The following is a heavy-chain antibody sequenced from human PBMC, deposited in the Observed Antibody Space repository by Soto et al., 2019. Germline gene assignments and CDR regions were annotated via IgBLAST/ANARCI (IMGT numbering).Heavy chain of an antibody. D-gene: IGHD5-18*01. J-gene: IGHJ4*02. CDR3: ARDKRQLWSKRLVDY. CDR1: GFTFSSYW. CDR2: IKQDGSEK. Sequence: GGSLRLSCAASGFTFSSYWMSWVRQAPGKGLEWVANIKQDGSEKYYVDSVKGRFTISRDNAKNSLYLQMNSLRAEDTAVYYCARDKRQLWSKRLVDYWGQGTLVTVSS. V-gene: IGHV3-7*01.